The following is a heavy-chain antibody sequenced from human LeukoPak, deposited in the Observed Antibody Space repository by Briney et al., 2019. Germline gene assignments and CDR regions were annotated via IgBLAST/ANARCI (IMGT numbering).Heavy chain of an antibody. J-gene: IGHJ4*02. CDR1: GDSVSSNSAT. V-gene: IGHV6-1*01. CDR2: TYYRSKWYN. Sequence: SQTLSLTCAISGDSVSSNSATWTWIRQSPSRGLEWLGRTYYRSKWYNDYAVSMKSRITVNPDTSKNQFSLQLNSVTPEDTAVYYCTRGSSSNSWYFDYWGQGAVVTVSS. D-gene: IGHD6-13*01. CDR3: TRGSSSNSWYFDY.